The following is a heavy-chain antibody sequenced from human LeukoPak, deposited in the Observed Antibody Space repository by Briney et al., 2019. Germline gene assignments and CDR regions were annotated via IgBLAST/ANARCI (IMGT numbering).Heavy chain of an antibody. Sequence: GGSLRLSCAASGFTFSSYGMHWVRQAPGKGLEWVAVISYDGSNKYYADSVKGRFTISRDNSKNTLYLQMNSLRAEDTAVYYCARGITMVRGSYYFDYWGQGTLVTVSS. CDR3: ARGITMVRGSYYFDY. V-gene: IGHV3-30*03. J-gene: IGHJ4*02. CDR2: ISYDGSNK. CDR1: GFTFSSYG. D-gene: IGHD3-10*01.